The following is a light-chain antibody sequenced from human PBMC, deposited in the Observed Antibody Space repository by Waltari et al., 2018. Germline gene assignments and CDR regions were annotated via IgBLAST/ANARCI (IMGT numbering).Light chain of an antibody. CDR1: VSLLHPTGHNY. J-gene: IGKJ5*01. V-gene: IGKV2-28*01. Sequence: DIVMTQSPLSLAVISGEPASTSCRSSVSLLHPTGHNYLNWYRQKPGQSPEVLIYMGSNRAAGVPDRFSGSGSGTDFTLKISRVEAEDVGVYYCMQPLETPWTFGQGTRLEI. CDR3: MQPLETPWT. CDR2: MGS.